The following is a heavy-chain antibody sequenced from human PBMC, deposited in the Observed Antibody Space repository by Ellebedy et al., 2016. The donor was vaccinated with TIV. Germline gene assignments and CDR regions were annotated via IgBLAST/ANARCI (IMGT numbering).Heavy chain of an antibody. D-gene: IGHD1-26*01. CDR3: AKRVGAKNY. CDR1: GGTFSSYA. CDR2: IIPIFGTA. J-gene: IGHJ4*02. V-gene: IGHV1-69*06. Sequence: SVKVSCXASGGTFSSYAISWVRQAPGQGLEWMGGIIPIFGTANYAQKFQGRVTITADKSTSTAYMELNSLRAEDTAVYYCAKRVGAKNYWGQGTLVTVSS.